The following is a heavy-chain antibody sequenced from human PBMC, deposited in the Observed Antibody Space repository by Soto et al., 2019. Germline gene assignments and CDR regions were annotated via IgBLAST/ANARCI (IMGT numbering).Heavy chain of an antibody. D-gene: IGHD4-17*01. Sequence: GGSLRLSCSASGFTFSSYAMHWVRQAPGKGLEYVSAISSNGGSTYYADSVKGRFTISRDNSKNTLYLQMSSLRAEDTAVYYCVKRADYGSYYFDYWGQGTLVTVSS. CDR3: VKRADYGSYYFDY. CDR2: ISSNGGST. J-gene: IGHJ4*02. V-gene: IGHV3-64D*06. CDR1: GFTFSSYA.